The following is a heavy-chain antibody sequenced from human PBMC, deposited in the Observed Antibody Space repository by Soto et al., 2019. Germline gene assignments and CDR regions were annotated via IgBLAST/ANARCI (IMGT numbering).Heavy chain of an antibody. J-gene: IGHJ6*02. Sequence: QVQLVESGGGVVQPGRSLRLSCAAPGFTFSRYGMHWVRQAPGKGLEWVAVISFDGSDKWYGDSVKGRFTISRDNSKNXLYLQINSLRAEDTAVYYCAAPRLGGYYYYYGMDVWGQGTTVTVSS. CDR3: AAPRLGGYYYYYGMDV. CDR2: ISFDGSDK. CDR1: GFTFSRYG. D-gene: IGHD2-15*01. V-gene: IGHV3-30*03.